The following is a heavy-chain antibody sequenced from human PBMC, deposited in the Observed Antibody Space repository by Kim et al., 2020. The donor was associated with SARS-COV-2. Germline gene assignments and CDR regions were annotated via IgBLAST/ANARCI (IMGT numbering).Heavy chain of an antibody. J-gene: IGHJ5*02. CDR3: ARVRAGMLSAVSEYNWFDP. D-gene: IGHD3-10*01. Sequence: GGSLRLSCAASGFTFRSYGMHWVRQAPGKGLEWVAFISYDGSNKYYAESVKGRFTISRDNSKNTVSLQMLSLTIEDTATYYCARVRAGMLSAVSEYNWFDPWGPGSLVTVSS. V-gene: IGHV3-30*03. CDR2: ISYDGSNK. CDR1: GFTFRSYG.